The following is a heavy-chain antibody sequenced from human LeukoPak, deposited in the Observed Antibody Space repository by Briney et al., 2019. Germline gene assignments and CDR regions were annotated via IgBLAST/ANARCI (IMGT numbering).Heavy chain of an antibody. Sequence: AETLSLTCTVSGGSISSSSYYWGWIRQPPGKGLEWIGSIYYSGSTYYNPSLKSRVTISVDTSKNQFSLKLSSVTAVDTAVYYCARHSRVTIFGVDHFDYWGQGTLVTVSS. V-gene: IGHV4-39*01. J-gene: IGHJ4*02. D-gene: IGHD3-3*01. CDR3: ARHSRVTIFGVDHFDY. CDR2: IYYSGST. CDR1: GGSISSSSYY.